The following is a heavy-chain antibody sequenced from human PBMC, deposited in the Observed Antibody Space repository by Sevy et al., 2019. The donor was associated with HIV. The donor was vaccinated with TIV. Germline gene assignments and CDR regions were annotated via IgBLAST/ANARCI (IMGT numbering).Heavy chain of an antibody. CDR3: ARDPPTYSYGTFDY. V-gene: IGHV3-21*01. CDR1: GFTFSSYS. CDR2: ISSSSSYI. J-gene: IGHJ4*02. D-gene: IGHD5-18*01. Sequence: GSLRLSCAASGFTFSSYSMNWVRQAPGKGLEWVSSISSSSSYIYYADSVKGRFTISRDNAKNSLYLQMNSLRAEDTAVYYCARDPPTYSYGTFDYWGQGTLVTVSS.